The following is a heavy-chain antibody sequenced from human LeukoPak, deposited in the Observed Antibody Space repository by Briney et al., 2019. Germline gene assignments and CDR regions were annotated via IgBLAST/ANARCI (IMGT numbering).Heavy chain of an antibody. D-gene: IGHD1-26*01. CDR2: IYYSGST. V-gene: IGHV4-31*11. J-gene: IGHJ3*02. CDR1: GGSFSGYY. CDR3: ARGRGSWADAFDI. Sequence: PSETLSLTCAVYGGSFSGYYWSWIRQHPGKGLEWIGYIYYSGSTYYNPSLKSRVTISVDTSKNQFSLKLSSVTAADTAVYYCARGRGSWADAFDIWGQGTMVTVSS.